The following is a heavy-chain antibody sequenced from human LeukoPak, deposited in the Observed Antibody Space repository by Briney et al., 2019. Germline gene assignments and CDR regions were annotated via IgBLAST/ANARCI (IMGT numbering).Heavy chain of an antibody. J-gene: IGHJ4*02. CDR1: GGTFSSYA. V-gene: IGHV1-69*04. CDR2: IIPILGIA. Sequence: SVKVSCKASGGTFSSYAISWVRQAPGQGLEWMGRIIPILGIANYAQKFQGRVTITADKSTSTAYMELGSLRSEDTAVYYCARCPAVAGGYYFDYWGQGTLVTVSS. CDR3: ARCPAVAGGYYFDY. D-gene: IGHD6-19*01.